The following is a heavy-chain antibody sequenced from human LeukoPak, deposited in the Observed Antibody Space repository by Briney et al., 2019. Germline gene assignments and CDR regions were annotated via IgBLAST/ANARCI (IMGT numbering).Heavy chain of an antibody. D-gene: IGHD3-3*01. Sequence: GGSLRPSCAASGFTFSSYAMSWVRQAPGKGLEWVSAISGSGGSTYYADSVKGRFTISRDNSKNTLYLQMNSLRAEDTAVYYCAKDFTIFGVVTYAFDIWGQGTMVTVSS. CDR3: AKDFTIFGVVTYAFDI. CDR1: GFTFSSYA. V-gene: IGHV3-23*01. CDR2: ISGSGGST. J-gene: IGHJ3*02.